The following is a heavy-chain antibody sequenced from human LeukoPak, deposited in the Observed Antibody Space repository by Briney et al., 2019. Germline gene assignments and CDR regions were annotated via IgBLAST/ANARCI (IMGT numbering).Heavy chain of an antibody. CDR3: ARSRGFDY. CDR2: ISSTSSTI. CDR1: GFTFSSYT. V-gene: IGHV3-48*02. Sequence: PGGSLRLSCGASGFTFSSYTMNWARQAPGQGLECVSSISSTSSTIDYADAVKGRFTNSRDNAKNSLYLQMNSLRDEDTAVYYCARSRGFDYWGQGTLVTVSS. D-gene: IGHD3-10*01. J-gene: IGHJ4*02.